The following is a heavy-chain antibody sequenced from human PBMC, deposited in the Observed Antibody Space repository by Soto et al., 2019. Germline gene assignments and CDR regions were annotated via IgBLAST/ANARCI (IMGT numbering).Heavy chain of an antibody. J-gene: IGHJ6*02. CDR2: IYYSGST. V-gene: IGHV4-39*07. CDR1: GGSISSSSYY. Sequence: SETLSLTCTVSGGSISSSSYYWGWIRQPPGKGLEWIGSIYYSGSTYYNPSLKSRVTISVDTSKNQFSLKLSSVTAADTAVYYCARYTYYYDQGVYMDVWGQGTTVTVS. CDR3: ARYTYYYDQGVYMDV. D-gene: IGHD3-22*01.